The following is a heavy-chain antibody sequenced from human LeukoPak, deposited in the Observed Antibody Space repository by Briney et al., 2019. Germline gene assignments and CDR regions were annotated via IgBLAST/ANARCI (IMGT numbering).Heavy chain of an antibody. Sequence: PGGSLRLSCAASGFTVSSNYMSWVRQAPGKGLEWVSVIYSGGSTYYADSVKGRFTISRDNSKNTLYLQMNSLGAEDTAVYYCARDSLGIVDYWGQGTLVTVSS. CDR2: IYSGGST. J-gene: IGHJ4*02. V-gene: IGHV3-53*01. CDR3: ARDSLGIVDY. D-gene: IGHD7-27*01. CDR1: GFTVSSNY.